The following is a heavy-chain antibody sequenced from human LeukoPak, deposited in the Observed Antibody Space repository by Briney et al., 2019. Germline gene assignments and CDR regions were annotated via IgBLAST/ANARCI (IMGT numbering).Heavy chain of an antibody. Sequence: PSETLSLTCTVSDGSFNFFFWHWIRQPPGKGLDWIGEIDNRGSTQYNPSLRSRVTISVDTSRNQFSLELTSVTAADTAVYFCARDSHSGFQWGQGTLVTVSS. CDR3: ARDSHSGFQ. J-gene: IGHJ4*02. CDR2: IDNRGST. V-gene: IGHV4-34*01. CDR1: DGSFNFFF. D-gene: IGHD3-10*01.